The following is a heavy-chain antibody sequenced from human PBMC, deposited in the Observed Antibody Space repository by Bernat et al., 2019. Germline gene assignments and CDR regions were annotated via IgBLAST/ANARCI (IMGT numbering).Heavy chain of an antibody. J-gene: IGHJ4*02. CDR3: ATGYYYDSSGYFY. Sequence: QVQLQESGPGLVKPSETLSLTCTVSGGSISSYYWSWIRQPPGKGLEWSGYIYYSGSTNYNPSLKSRVTISVDTSKNQFSLKLSSVTAADTAVYYCATGYYYDSSGYFYWGQGTLVTVSS. CDR2: IYYSGST. CDR1: GGSISSYY. D-gene: IGHD3-22*01. V-gene: IGHV4-59*01.